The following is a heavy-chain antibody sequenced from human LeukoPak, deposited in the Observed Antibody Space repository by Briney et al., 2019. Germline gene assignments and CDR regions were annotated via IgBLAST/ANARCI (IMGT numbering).Heavy chain of an antibody. Sequence: SGPALVKPTQTLTLTCTFSGFSLSTSGMCVSWIRQPPGKALEWLALIYWNDDRRYSPSLKNRLTITKDTSKNQVVLTMTNMDPVDTATYYCAHIPNDSSTCWSPSHYYYMDVWGKGTTVTISS. CDR3: AHIPNDSSTCWSPSHYYYMDV. CDR2: IYWNDDR. CDR1: GFSLSTSGMC. D-gene: IGHD2-2*01. V-gene: IGHV2-5*08. J-gene: IGHJ6*03.